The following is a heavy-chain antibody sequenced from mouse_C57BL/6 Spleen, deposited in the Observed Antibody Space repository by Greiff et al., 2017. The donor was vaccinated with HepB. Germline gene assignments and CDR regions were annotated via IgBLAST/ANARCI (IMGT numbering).Heavy chain of an antibody. V-gene: IGHV1-53*01. CDR2: INPSNGGT. D-gene: IGHD1-1*01. J-gene: IGHJ2*01. CDR1: GYTFTSYW. CDR3: AREVLLRSPYYFDY. Sequence: VQLQQPGTELVKPGASVKLSCKASGYTFTSYWMHWVKQRPGQGLEWIGNINPSNGGTNYNEKFKSKATLTVDKSSSTAYMQLSSLTSEDSAVYYSAREVLLRSPYYFDYWGQGTTLTVSS.